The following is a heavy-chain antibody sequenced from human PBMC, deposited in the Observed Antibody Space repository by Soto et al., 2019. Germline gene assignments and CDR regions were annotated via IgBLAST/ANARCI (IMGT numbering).Heavy chain of an antibody. CDR1: GFTFSSYG. J-gene: IGHJ4*02. V-gene: IGHV3-30*18. D-gene: IGHD6-13*01. CDR2: ISYDGSNK. CDR3: AKDDRRLGIAAAGRLGRVVDY. Sequence: QVQLVESGGGVVQPGRSLRLSCAASGFTFSSYGMHWVRQAPGKGLEWVAVISYDGSNKYYADSVKGRFTISRDNSKNTLYLQMNSLRAEDTAVYYCAKDDRRLGIAAAGRLGRVVDYWGQGTLVTVSS.